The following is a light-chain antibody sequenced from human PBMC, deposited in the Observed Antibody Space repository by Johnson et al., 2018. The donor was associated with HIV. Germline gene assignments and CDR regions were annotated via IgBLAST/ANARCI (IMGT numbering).Light chain of an antibody. CDR1: SSNIANNY. V-gene: IGLV1-51*02. Sequence: QSVLTQPPSVSAAPGQKVTISCSGSSSNIANNYVSWYQQLPGTAPKLLIYENNKRPSGIPDRFSGSKSGTSATLGITGLQTGDEADDYCGTWDSSLSAYVFGGGTKVTVL. CDR2: ENN. CDR3: GTWDSSLSAYV. J-gene: IGLJ1*01.